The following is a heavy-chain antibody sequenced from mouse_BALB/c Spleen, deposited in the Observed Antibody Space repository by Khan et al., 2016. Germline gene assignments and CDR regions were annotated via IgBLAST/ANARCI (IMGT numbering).Heavy chain of an antibody. CDR2: IRNKAGGYTT. D-gene: IGHD4-1*01. V-gene: IGHV7-3*02. CDR3: ASLTGTIAY. CDR1: GFTFTDYY. Sequence: EGERVESGGGLVQTGGSLRLSCATSGFTFTDYYMTWVRQPPGKALEWLGFIRNKAGGYTTEYSSSVKGRFTISRDNSQSILYLQMNTLRAEDSATYYCASLTGTIAYWGQGTLVTVSA. J-gene: IGHJ3*01.